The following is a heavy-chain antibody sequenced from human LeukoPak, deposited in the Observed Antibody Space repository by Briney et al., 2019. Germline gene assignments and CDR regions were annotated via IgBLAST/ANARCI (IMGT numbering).Heavy chain of an antibody. D-gene: IGHD5-24*01. CDR2: FDPEDGET. CDR1: GYTFTSYG. J-gene: IGHJ6*02. Sequence: ASVKVSCKASGYTFTSYGISWVRQAPGKGLEWMGGFDPEDGETIYAQKFQGRVTMTEDTSTDTAYMELSSLRSEDTAVYYCATQRLYYYGMDVWGQGTTVTVSS. CDR3: ATQRLYYYGMDV. V-gene: IGHV1-24*01.